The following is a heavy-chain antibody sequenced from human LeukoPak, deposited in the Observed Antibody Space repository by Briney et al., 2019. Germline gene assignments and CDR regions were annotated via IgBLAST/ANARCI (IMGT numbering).Heavy chain of an antibody. CDR1: GYTFTGYY. CDR2: INPNSGGT. CDR3: ARDYRGYYYYYMDV. Sequence: ASVKVSRKASGYTFTGYYMHWVRQAPGQGLEWMGWINPNSGGTNYAQKFQGRVTMTRDTSISTAYMELSRLRSDDTAVYYCARDYRGYYYYYMDVWGKGTTVTVSS. J-gene: IGHJ6*03. V-gene: IGHV1-2*02. D-gene: IGHD1-26*01.